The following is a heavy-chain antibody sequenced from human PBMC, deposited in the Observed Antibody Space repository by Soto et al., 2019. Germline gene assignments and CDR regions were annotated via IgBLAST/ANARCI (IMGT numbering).Heavy chain of an antibody. CDR1: GFTFSNYA. D-gene: IGHD1-26*01. V-gene: IGHV3-23*01. Sequence: PGGSLRLSCAASGFTFSNYAMSWVRQAPGKGLEWVSAISSSGGSTYYADSVKGRFTISRDNSKNTLYLQMNSLRAEDTAVYYCAIEKVGDASVHVFDIWGQGTMVTVSS. CDR3: AIEKVGDASVHVFDI. J-gene: IGHJ3*02. CDR2: ISSSGGST.